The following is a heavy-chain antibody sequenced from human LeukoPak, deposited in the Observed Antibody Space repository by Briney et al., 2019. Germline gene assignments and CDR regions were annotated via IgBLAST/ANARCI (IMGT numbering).Heavy chain of an antibody. D-gene: IGHD3-3*01. CDR3: ARSGRVGGVRYYYYMDV. V-gene: IGHV4-34*01. CDR1: GGSFSGYY. CDR2: INHSGST. Sequence: SETLPLTCAVYGGSFSGYYWSWIRQPPGKGLEWIGEINHSGSTNYNPSLKSRVTISVDTSKNQFSLKLSSVTAADTAVYYCARSGRVGGVRYYYYMDVWGKGTTVTVSS. J-gene: IGHJ6*03.